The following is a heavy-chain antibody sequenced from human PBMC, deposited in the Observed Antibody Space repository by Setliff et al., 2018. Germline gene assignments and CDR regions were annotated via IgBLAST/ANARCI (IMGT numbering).Heavy chain of an antibody. V-gene: IGHV1-69*13. CDR2: IIATVGGV. J-gene: IGHJ4*02. CDR3: ARDPRDVYRRGGDC. Sequence: SVKVSCKTSGGTFSDNAMSWVRQAPGQGPEWMGGIIATVGGVGYAQKFQGRVTITADESTTTVYMELSSLTSEDTAMYYCARDPRDVYRRGGDCWGPGTLVTVSS. CDR1: GGTFSDNA. D-gene: IGHD4-4*01.